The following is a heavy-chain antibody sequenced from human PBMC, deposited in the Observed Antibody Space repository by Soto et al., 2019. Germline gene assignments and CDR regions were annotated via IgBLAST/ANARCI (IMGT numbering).Heavy chain of an antibody. V-gene: IGHV4-31*03. CDR1: GGSISSNDFY. D-gene: IGHD1-1*01. CDR3: AGQKGNAGGAFDI. J-gene: IGHJ3*02. Sequence: PSETLSLTCIVSGGSISSNDFYWSWIRQHPGKGLEWIGYIYYSGNTYYNPSLKSRVTISVDTSKNQFSLKLSSVTAADTAVYYCAGQKGNAGGAFDIWGQGTMVTVSS. CDR2: IYYSGNT.